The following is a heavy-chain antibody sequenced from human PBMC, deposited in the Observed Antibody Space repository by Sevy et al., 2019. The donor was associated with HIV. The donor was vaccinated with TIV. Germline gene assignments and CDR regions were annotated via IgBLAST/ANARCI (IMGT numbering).Heavy chain of an antibody. CDR2: ISYDGSNK. J-gene: IGHJ4*02. V-gene: IGHV3-30*18. CDR3: ANGGGGYGDDGNYFDY. Sequence: GGSLRLSCAASGFTFSSYGMHWVRQAPGKGLEWVAVISYDGSNKYYADSVKGRFTSTRDNSKNTLYLQMNSLRAEDTAVYYCANGGGGYGDDGNYFDYWGQGTLVTVSS. D-gene: IGHD4-17*01. CDR1: GFTFSSYG.